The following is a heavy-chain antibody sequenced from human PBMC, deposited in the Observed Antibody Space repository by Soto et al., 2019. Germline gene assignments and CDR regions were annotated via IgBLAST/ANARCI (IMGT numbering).Heavy chain of an antibody. D-gene: IGHD6-13*01. CDR3: ARLRGPGYSSSEFYYYYGMDV. J-gene: IGHJ6*02. Sequence: SETLSLTCTVSGGSISSYYWSWIRQPPGQGLEWIGSIYYSGSTNYNPSLKSRVTISVDTSKNQFSLKLSSVTAADTAVYYCARLRGPGYSSSEFYYYYGMDVWGQGTTVTVSS. V-gene: IGHV4-59*08. CDR1: GGSISSYY. CDR2: IYYSGST.